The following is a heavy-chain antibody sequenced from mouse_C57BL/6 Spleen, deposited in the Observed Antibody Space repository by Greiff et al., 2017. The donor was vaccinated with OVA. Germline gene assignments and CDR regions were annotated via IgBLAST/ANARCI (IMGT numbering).Heavy chain of an antibody. CDR2: ISDGGSYT. J-gene: IGHJ3*01. CDR3: ARERGFEGAQGSFAY. CDR1: GFTFSSYA. Sequence: EVKVVESGGGLVKPGGSLKLSCAASGFTFSSYAMSWVRQTPEKRLEWVATISDGGSYTYYPDNVKGRFTISRDNAKNNLYLQMSHLKSEDTAMYYCARERGFEGAQGSFAYWGQGTLVTVSA. D-gene: IGHD3-2*02. V-gene: IGHV5-4*01.